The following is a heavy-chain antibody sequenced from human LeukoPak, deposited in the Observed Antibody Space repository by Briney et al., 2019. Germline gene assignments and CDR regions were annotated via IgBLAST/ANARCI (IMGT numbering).Heavy chain of an antibody. V-gene: IGHV3-21*01. Sequence: GGSLRLSCAASGFTFSSYSMNWVRQAPGKGLEWVSSISSSNSYIYYADSVKGRFTISRDNAKNSLYLQMNSLRAEDTAVYYCARVKGIAAHYYMDVWGKGTTVTVSS. CDR2: ISSSNSYI. D-gene: IGHD6-13*01. J-gene: IGHJ6*03. CDR1: GFTFSSYS. CDR3: ARVKGIAAHYYMDV.